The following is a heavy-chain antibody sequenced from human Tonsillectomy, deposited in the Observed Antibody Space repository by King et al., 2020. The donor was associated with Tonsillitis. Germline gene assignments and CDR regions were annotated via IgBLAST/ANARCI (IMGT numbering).Heavy chain of an antibody. Sequence: VQLVESGAEVKKPGESLKISCKGSGYSFTSYWIGWVRQMPGKGLEWMGIIYPGDSDTRYSPSFQGQVTISADKSISTPYLQWSSLKSSDTAMYYCARPGYSYGRHFDYWGQGTLVTVSS. CDR3: ARPGYSYGRHFDY. D-gene: IGHD5-18*01. CDR1: GYSFTSYW. J-gene: IGHJ4*02. CDR2: IYPGDSDT. V-gene: IGHV5-51*03.